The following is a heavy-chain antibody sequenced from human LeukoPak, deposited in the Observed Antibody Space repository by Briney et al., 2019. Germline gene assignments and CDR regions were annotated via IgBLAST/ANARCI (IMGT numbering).Heavy chain of an antibody. CDR3: ARGYCSGGSCYSRLGYFDY. J-gene: IGHJ4*02. Sequence: SETLSLTCAVYGGSFSGYYWSWIRQPPGKGLERIGEINHSGSTNYNPSLKSRVTISVDTSKNQFSLKLSSVTAADTAVYYCARGYCSGGSCYSRLGYFDYWGQGTLVTASS. V-gene: IGHV4-34*01. CDR1: GGSFSGYY. CDR2: INHSGST. D-gene: IGHD2-15*01.